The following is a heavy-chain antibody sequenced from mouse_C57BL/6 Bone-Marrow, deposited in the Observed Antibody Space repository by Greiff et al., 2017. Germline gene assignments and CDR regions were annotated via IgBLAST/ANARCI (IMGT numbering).Heavy chain of an antibody. V-gene: IGHV1-19*01. CDR3: AREQLRWDYFDY. Sequence: EVQLQQSGPVLVKPGASVKMSCKASGYTFTDYYMNWVKQSHGKSLEWIGVINPYNGGTSYNQKFKGKATLTVDKSSSTAYMELNSLTSEDSAVYYCAREQLRWDYFDYGGQGTTLTVSS. CDR1: GYTFTDYY. D-gene: IGHD1-1*01. CDR2: INPYNGGT. J-gene: IGHJ2*01.